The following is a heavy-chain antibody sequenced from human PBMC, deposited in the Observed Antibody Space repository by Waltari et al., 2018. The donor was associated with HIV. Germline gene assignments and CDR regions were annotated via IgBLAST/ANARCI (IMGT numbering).Heavy chain of an antibody. CDR1: GFTFSGYD. V-gene: IGHV3-30*02. Sequence: QVQLVESGGGVVQPGGSLRLSCGASGFTFSGYDMHWVRQAPGKGLVWVTYMESDGSIKNYADAVKGRFTISRDNSKNTVYLQMNSLRPEDTAVYFCAKNGATLTTSSYYYYYGMDVWGQGTTVTVSS. D-gene: IGHD4-4*01. CDR2: MESDGSIK. CDR3: AKNGATLTTSSYYYYYGMDV. J-gene: IGHJ6*02.